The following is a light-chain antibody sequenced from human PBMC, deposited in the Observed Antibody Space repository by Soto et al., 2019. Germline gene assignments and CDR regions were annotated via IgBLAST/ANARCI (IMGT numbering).Light chain of an antibody. Sequence: QSVLTQPPSVSGAPVQRVTISCTGSSSNIGAGYDVHWYPQLPGTAPKLLIYGNSNRPSGVPDRFSGSKSVTSASLAITGLQAEDEADYYCQSYDSSLSGVVGGGGTKLTVL. CDR2: GNS. CDR1: SSNIGAGYD. J-gene: IGLJ2*01. V-gene: IGLV1-40*01. CDR3: QSYDSSLSGVV.